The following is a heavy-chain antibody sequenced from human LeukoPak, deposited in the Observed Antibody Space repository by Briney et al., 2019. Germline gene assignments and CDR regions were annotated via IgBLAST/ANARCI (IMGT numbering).Heavy chain of an antibody. V-gene: IGHV1-2*02. CDR1: GYTFTGYY. Sequence: VASLTVSCTASGYTFTGYYMHWVRQATGQGLEWMLWINPNSGGTNYAQKFQGRVTMTRDTSISTAYMELSRLRSDDTAVYYCTPALNRGYSGYVTRFDYWGQGTLVTVSS. CDR3: TPALNRGYSGYVTRFDY. J-gene: IGHJ4*02. CDR2: INPNSGGT. D-gene: IGHD5-12*01.